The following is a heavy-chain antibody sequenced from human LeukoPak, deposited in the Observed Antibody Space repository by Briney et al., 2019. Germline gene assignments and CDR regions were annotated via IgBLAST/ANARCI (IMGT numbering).Heavy chain of an antibody. CDR1: GGSISSSSYY. D-gene: IGHD3-22*01. J-gene: IGHJ5*02. CDR2: LYYSGST. CDR3: ARVNSSDYYIYNWFDP. V-gene: IGHV4-39*07. Sequence: SETLSLTCTVSGGSISSSSYYWGWIRQSPGKGLEWIGNLYYSGSTYYNPSLKSRVTMSVDTSKNQFSLKLSSVTAADTAVYYCARVNSSDYYIYNWFDPWGQGTLVTVSS.